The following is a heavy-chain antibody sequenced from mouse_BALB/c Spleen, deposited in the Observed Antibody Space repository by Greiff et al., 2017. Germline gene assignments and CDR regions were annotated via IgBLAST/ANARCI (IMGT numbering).Heavy chain of an antibody. V-gene: IGHV5-17*02. CDR2: ISSGSSTI. J-gene: IGHJ2*01. Sequence: EVMLVESGGGLVKPGGSLKLSCAASGFTFSSFGMHWVRQAPEKGLEWVAYISSGSSTIYYADTVKGRFTISRDNPKNTLFLQMTSLRSEDTAMYYCARSRYGFDYWGQGTTLTVSS. D-gene: IGHD2-14*01. CDR1: GFTFSSFG. CDR3: ARSRYGFDY.